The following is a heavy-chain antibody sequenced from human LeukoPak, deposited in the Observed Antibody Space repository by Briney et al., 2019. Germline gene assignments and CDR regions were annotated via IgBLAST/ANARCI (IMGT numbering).Heavy chain of an antibody. J-gene: IGHJ4*02. Sequence: PGGSLRLSCVASEYDFRAYTFTWVRQAPGKGLEWVSYISSSGSTIYYADSVKGRFTISRDNAKNSLYLQMNSLRAEDTAVYYCARDKAIFGYWGQGTLVTVSS. CDR3: ARDKAIFGY. CDR1: EYDFRAYT. D-gene: IGHD3-9*01. CDR2: ISSSGSTI. V-gene: IGHV3-11*01.